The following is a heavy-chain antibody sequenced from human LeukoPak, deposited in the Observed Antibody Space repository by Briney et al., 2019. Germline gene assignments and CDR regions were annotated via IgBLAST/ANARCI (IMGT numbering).Heavy chain of an antibody. CDR3: AREVGGSIFGVVTNWFDP. CDR2: IYTSGST. CDR1: GGPISSGSYY. D-gene: IGHD3-3*01. V-gene: IGHV4-61*02. J-gene: IGHJ5*02. Sequence: SETLSLTCTVSGGPISSGSYYWSWIRQPAGKGLEWIGRIYTSGSTNYNPPLKGRVTISVDTSKNQFSLKLSSVTAADTAVYYCAREVGGSIFGVVTNWFDPWGQGTLVTVSS.